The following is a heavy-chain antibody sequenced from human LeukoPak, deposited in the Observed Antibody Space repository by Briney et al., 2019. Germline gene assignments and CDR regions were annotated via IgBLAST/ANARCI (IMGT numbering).Heavy chain of an antibody. CDR2: INGDGNST. Sequence: GGSLRLSCVASGFTFRSYWMHWVRQAPGKGLVWVSRINGDGNSTSYADSVKGRFTIPRDNAKNTLYLQMNSLRAEDTAVYYCARALAVAGTGGYYWGQGTLVTVSS. CDR1: GFTFRSYW. D-gene: IGHD6-19*01. CDR3: ARALAVAGTGGYY. V-gene: IGHV3-74*01. J-gene: IGHJ4*02.